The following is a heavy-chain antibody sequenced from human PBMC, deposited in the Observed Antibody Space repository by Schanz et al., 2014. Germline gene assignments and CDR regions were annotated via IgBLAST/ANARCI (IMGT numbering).Heavy chain of an antibody. J-gene: IGHJ4*02. D-gene: IGHD3-22*01. Sequence: EVQLLESGGGLVQPGGSLRLSCAASGFNFNNFAMTWVRQAPGKGLEWVIVISGRGGSTYYADSVRGRFTMSRDNSKNTVHLQMSSLRVEDTAVYYCARVDSSGYCFDHWGQGTLVTVSS. CDR2: ISGRGGST. CDR1: GFNFNNFA. V-gene: IGHV3-23*01. CDR3: ARVDSSGYCFDH.